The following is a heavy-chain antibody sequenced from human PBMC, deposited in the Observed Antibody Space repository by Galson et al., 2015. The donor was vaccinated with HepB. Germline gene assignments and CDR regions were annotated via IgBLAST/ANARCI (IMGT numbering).Heavy chain of an antibody. D-gene: IGHD3-3*01. CDR1: GFTFSSYS. Sequence: SLRLSCAASGFTFSSYSMNWVRQAPGKGLEWVSYISSSSSTIYYADSVKGRFTISRDNAKNSLYLQMNSLRAEDTAVYYCARGGDFWSGYYLNWFDPWGQGTLVTVSS. CDR3: ARGGDFWSGYYLNWFDP. V-gene: IGHV3-48*01. J-gene: IGHJ5*02. CDR2: ISSSSSTI.